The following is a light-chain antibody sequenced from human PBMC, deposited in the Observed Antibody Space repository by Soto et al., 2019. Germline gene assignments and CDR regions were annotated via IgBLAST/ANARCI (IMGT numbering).Light chain of an antibody. CDR2: RAS. V-gene: IGKV3-15*01. CDR3: QEYNDWRPST. Sequence: IVMTQSPATLSVSPGGRATLSCRASQSISTKLAWYQQRPGQAPRLLIYRASIRAPGIPVRFSGSGSGTEFTLTITSLQSEGFAVYYCQEYNDWRPSTFGGGTEVEIK. J-gene: IGKJ4*01. CDR1: QSISTK.